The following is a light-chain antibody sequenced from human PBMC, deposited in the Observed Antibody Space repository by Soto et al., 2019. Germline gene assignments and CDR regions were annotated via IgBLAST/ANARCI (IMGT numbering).Light chain of an antibody. CDR2: AAS. J-gene: IGKJ5*01. Sequence: DIQLTQSPSFLSASVGDRVTITCRASQGISSYLAWYQQKPGKAPKLLIYAASTLQSGVPSRFSGSGSGTEFTLTIISMQPEDFATYYCQQLNSYPITFVQGTRLEIK. V-gene: IGKV1-9*01. CDR1: QGISSY. CDR3: QQLNSYPIT.